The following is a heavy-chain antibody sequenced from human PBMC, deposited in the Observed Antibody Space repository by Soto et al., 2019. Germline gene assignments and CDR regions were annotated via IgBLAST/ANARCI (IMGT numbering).Heavy chain of an antibody. CDR3: ARIYCSSNRCSSHFDY. Sequence: SETLSLTWSVFGASISGFYWSWIRQHPGKGLEWIGSIYYSGSTTYNPCLKSRVTISVDTSKNQFSLKLTSVTAADTAVYFCARIYCSSNRCSSHFDYWGQGTLVTVSS. J-gene: IGHJ4*02. CDR1: GASISGFY. D-gene: IGHD2-2*01. V-gene: IGHV4-59*08. CDR2: IYYSGST.